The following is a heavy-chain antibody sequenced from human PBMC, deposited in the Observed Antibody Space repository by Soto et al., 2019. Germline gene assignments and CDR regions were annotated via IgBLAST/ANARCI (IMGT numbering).Heavy chain of an antibody. D-gene: IGHD6-6*01. J-gene: IGHJ1*01. V-gene: IGHV3-30-3*01. CDR2: ISPGGANQ. CDR1: GLIFSDYA. Sequence: GCSLRLSFVASGLIFSDYAMQWTRQAPRNVLLWVALISPGGANQCDSESAKGRFTISRDNSKNTLYLQMNDLRPDDTALYYCARENSRIAPRLFQHWGHGSLVTVSS. CDR3: ARENSRIAPRLFQH.